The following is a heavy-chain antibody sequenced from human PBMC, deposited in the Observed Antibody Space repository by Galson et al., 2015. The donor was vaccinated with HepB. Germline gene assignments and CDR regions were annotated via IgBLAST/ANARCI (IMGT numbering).Heavy chain of an antibody. J-gene: IGHJ4*02. CDR1: GGSISSYY. Sequence: SETLSLTCTVSGGSISSYYWSWIRQPPGKGLEWIGEINHSGSTNYNPSLKSRVTISVDTSKNQFSLKLSSVTAADTAVYYCARGTNYYGSGSYFGYWGQGTLVTVSS. V-gene: IGHV4-34*01. CDR3: ARGTNYYGSGSYFGY. CDR2: INHSGST. D-gene: IGHD3-10*01.